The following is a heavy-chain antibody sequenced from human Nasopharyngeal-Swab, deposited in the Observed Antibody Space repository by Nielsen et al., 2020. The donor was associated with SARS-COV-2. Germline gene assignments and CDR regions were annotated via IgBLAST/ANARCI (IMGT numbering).Heavy chain of an antibody. V-gene: IGHV4-39*01. J-gene: IGHJ4*02. Sequence: SETLSLTCTVAGGSISSRSYYWGWIRQTPGKGVEWIGSIYYSGSTYYNPSPKSRVTISVDTSKNQFTLNLSYVTAAATAVYYCARKWEIVVVTATPGFDYWGQGTLVTVSS. D-gene: IGHD2-21*02. CDR2: IYYSGST. CDR1: GGSISSRSYY. CDR3: ARKWEIVVVTATPGFDY.